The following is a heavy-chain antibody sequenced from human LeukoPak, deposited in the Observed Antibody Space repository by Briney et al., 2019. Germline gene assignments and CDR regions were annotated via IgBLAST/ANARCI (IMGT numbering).Heavy chain of an antibody. CDR3: AKGGGYEAQYYYYYLDV. J-gene: IGHJ6*03. CDR1: GFTFSRNS. D-gene: IGHD5-12*01. CDR2: IRYDGSNK. V-gene: IGHV3-30*02. Sequence: PGGSLRLSCAASGFTFSRNSMNWVRQAPGKGLEWVAFIRYDGSNKYYADSVKGRFTISRDNSKNTLYLQMKSLRAEDTAVYYCAKGGGYEAQYYYYYLDVWGKGTTVTISS.